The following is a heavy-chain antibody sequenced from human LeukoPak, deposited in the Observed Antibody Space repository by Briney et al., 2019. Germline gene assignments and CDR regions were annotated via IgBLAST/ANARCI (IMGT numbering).Heavy chain of an antibody. CDR1: GFTFSSYA. V-gene: IGHV3-64*01. CDR2: ISSNGGST. Sequence: PGGSLRLSCAASGFTFSSYAMHWVRQAPGKGLEYVSAISSNGGSTYYANSVKGRFTISRDNSKNTLYLQMGSLRAEDMAVYYCARGSSSWPGAFDIWGQGTMVTVSS. CDR3: ARGSSSWPGAFDI. J-gene: IGHJ3*02. D-gene: IGHD6-13*01.